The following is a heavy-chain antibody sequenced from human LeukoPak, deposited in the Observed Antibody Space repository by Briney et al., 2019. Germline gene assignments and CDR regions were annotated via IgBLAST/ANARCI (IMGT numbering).Heavy chain of an antibody. J-gene: IGHJ5*02. CDR1: GGTFSSYA. CDR2: IIPILGIA. D-gene: IGHD3-22*01. CDR3: ARTYSSGIYNWFDP. V-gene: IGHV1-69*04. Sequence: SVKVSCKASGGTFSSYAISWVRQAPGQGLEWMGRIIPILGIANYAQKFQGRVTITADKSTSTAYMELSSLRSDDTAVYYCARTYSSGIYNWFDPWGQGTLVTVSS.